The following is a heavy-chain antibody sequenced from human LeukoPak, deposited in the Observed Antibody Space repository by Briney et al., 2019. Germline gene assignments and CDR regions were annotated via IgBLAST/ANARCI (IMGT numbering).Heavy chain of an antibody. V-gene: IGHV3-23*01. D-gene: IGHD6-6*01. CDR1: GFTFSDYA. CDR3: AKRGSYSSSFTSTFDY. J-gene: IGHJ4*02. CDR2: INSGGAI. Sequence: PGGSLRLSCAASGFTFSDYAMTWVRQAPGKGLEWVSTINSGGAINYADSVKGRFTISRDNPKNTLYLQMNSLRAEDTAVYSCAKRGSYSSSFTSTFDYWGQGTLVTVSS.